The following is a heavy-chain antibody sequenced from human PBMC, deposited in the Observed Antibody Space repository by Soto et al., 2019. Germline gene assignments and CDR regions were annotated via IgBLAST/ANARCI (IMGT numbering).Heavy chain of an antibody. D-gene: IGHD1-7*01. V-gene: IGHV4-34*01. CDR1: GGSFSGYI. CDR2: INHSGSA. Sequence: SETLSLTCAVYGGSFSGYIWTWIRQTPGKGLQWIGQINHSGSANYNPSLKSRVTISVHTSNSQFSLELSSVTAADTAVYYCARDGVSSTEYTWNYGTYFDYWGQGALVTVS. J-gene: IGHJ4*02. CDR3: ARDGVSSTEYTWNYGTYFDY.